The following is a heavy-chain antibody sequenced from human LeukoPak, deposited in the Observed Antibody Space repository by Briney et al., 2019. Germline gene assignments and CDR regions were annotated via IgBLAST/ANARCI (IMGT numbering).Heavy chain of an antibody. V-gene: IGHV4-4*02. CDR2: IYHNGNT. D-gene: IGHD3-10*01. CDR1: GGSISTSYW. Sequence: SGTLSLTCAVSGGSISTSYWWSWLRQPPGKGLQWIGEIYHNGNTNYNPSLKSRVTMSVDKSKNQFSLKLSSLTAADTAKYYCALWDGSGSYAFDIWGQGTMLTVSS. J-gene: IGHJ3*02. CDR3: ALWDGSGSYAFDI.